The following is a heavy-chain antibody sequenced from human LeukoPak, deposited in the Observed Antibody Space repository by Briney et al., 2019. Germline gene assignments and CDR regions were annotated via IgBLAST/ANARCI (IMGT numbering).Heavy chain of an antibody. Sequence: SETLSLTCTVSGGSISNYYWSWIRQPPGKGLEWIGYIYSSGSTNYNPSLKSRVTISVDTSKNQFSLKLSSVTAADTAVYYCARATYDSSGYHYWGQGTLVTVSS. J-gene: IGHJ4*02. CDR3: ARATYDSSGYHY. CDR1: GGSISNYY. CDR2: IYSSGST. V-gene: IGHV4-59*01. D-gene: IGHD3-22*01.